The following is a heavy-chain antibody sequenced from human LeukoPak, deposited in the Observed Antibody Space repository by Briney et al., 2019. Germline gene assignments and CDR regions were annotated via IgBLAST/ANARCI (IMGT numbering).Heavy chain of an antibody. Sequence: GGSLRLSCAASGFTFSSYSMNWVRQAPGKGVEWVSSISSSSSYIYYADSVKGRFTISRDNAKNSLYLQMNSLRADDTAVYYCASGCSGGSCYSSFRLEPWAQGTLVTVSS. J-gene: IGHJ5*02. D-gene: IGHD2-15*01. V-gene: IGHV3-21*01. CDR1: GFTFSSYS. CDR2: ISSSSSYI. CDR3: ASGCSGGSCYSSFRLEP.